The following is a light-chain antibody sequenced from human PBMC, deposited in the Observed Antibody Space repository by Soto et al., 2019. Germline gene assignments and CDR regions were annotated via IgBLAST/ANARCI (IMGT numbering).Light chain of an antibody. CDR2: GAS. V-gene: IGKV3-20*01. J-gene: IGKJ4*01. Sequence: TQSPAAVSVSTGERATLSGRVCSRVSSSYLAWYQQKPGQAPRLLIYGASSRATGIPDRFSGSGSGTDFSLTISRLEPEDFTAYYCQHYGSPPHRFGAGAKV. CDR1: SRVSSSY. CDR3: QHYGSPPHR.